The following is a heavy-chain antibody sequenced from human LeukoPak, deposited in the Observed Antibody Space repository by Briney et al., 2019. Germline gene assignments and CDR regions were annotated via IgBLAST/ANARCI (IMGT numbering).Heavy chain of an antibody. Sequence: SETLSLTCTVSGGSISSYYWSWIRQPAGKGLEWIGRIYTSGSTNYNPSLKSRVTMSVDTSKNQFSLKLSSVTAADTAVYYCARVQAYYDFWSGYYSGWFDPWGQGTLVTVSS. V-gene: IGHV4-4*07. J-gene: IGHJ5*02. D-gene: IGHD3-3*01. CDR2: IYTSGST. CDR1: GGSISSYY. CDR3: ARVQAYYDFWSGYYSGWFDP.